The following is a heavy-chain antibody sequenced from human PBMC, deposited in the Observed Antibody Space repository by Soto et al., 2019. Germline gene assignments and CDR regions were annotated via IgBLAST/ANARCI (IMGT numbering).Heavy chain of an antibody. V-gene: IGHV4-59*08. CDR1: GGSISSYY. CDR3: ARHLYYDISPGYLRPYHYYGMDV. D-gene: IGHD3-9*01. Sequence: SETLSLTCTVSGGSISSYYWSWIRQPPGKGLEWIGYIYYSGSTNSNPSLKSRVTISVDTSKSQFSLNLSSVTAADTAVYFCARHLYYDISPGYLRPYHYYGMDVWGQGTTVTVSS. J-gene: IGHJ6*02. CDR2: IYYSGST.